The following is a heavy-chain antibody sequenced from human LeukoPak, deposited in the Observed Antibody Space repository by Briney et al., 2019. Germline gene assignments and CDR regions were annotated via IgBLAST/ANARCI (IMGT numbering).Heavy chain of an antibody. Sequence: ASVKVSCKASGYTFTSYGISWVRQAPGQGLEWMGWISAYNGNTNYAQKLQGRVTMTTDTSTSTAYMELRRLRSDDTAVHYCARDPMAVAGSDFDYWGQGTLVTVSS. D-gene: IGHD6-19*01. J-gene: IGHJ4*02. CDR1: GYTFTSYG. V-gene: IGHV1-18*01. CDR2: ISAYNGNT. CDR3: ARDPMAVAGSDFDY.